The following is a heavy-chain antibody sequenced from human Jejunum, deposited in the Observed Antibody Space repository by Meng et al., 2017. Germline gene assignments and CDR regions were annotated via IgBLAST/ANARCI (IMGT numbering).Heavy chain of an antibody. CDR2: ISTRGGT. CDR1: DDSISIYY. CDR3: AKVAVFGNSENLYYYGLDV. J-gene: IGHJ6*02. D-gene: IGHD3-3*01. V-gene: IGHV4-4*07. Sequence: SQTRSLTGTVSDDSISIYYWSWIRQPAGKGLEWIGQISTRGGTKYNPSLKSRVSMSINTSNKQFSLNLSSVTAADTAVYYGAKVAVFGNSENLYYYGLDVWGQGTSVTVSS.